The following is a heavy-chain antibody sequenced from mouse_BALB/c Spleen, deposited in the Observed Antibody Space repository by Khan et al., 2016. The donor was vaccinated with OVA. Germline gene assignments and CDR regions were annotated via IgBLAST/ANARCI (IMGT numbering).Heavy chain of an antibody. J-gene: IGHJ3*01. CDR1: GYSFTGYF. D-gene: IGHD1-1*01. Sequence: EVQLQESGPELVKPGASVKISCKASGYSFTGYFMHWVMQSPGKSLEWIGRINPHFGETFYNQKFVGKATLTVDESSSTAHMELRSLASEDSAVYYGAKIYGSWFAYWGQGTTVTVSA. V-gene: IGHV1-20*02. CDR2: INPHFGET. CDR3: AKIYGSWFAY.